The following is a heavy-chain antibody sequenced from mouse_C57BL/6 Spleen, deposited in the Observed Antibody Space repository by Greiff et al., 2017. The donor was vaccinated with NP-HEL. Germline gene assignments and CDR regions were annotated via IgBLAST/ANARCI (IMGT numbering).Heavy chain of an antibody. CDR3: ARWSVAGLRLDY. Sequence: QVQLQQSGPELVKPGASVKIPCKASGYAFSSSWMNWVKQRPGKGLEWIGRIYPGDGDTNYNGKFKGKATLTADKSSSTAYMQLSSLTSEDSAVYFCARWSVAGLRLDYWGQGTTLTVSS. J-gene: IGHJ2*01. V-gene: IGHV1-82*01. CDR2: IYPGDGDT. CDR1: GYAFSSSW. D-gene: IGHD2-4*01.